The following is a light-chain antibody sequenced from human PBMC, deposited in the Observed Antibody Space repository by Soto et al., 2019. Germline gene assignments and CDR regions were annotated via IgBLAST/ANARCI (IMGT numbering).Light chain of an antibody. Sequence: DVVVTQSPLSLPVTPGQPASISCRSSQNLVSSDGSTCLHWFQQRPGQSPRRLISKASNRESGVPDRFSGSGSGTDFTLKISRVEAEDVGIYYCMQYIQWPHTFGQGTKLEIQ. V-gene: IGKV2-30*01. CDR2: KAS. J-gene: IGKJ2*01. CDR3: MQYIQWPHT. CDR1: QNLVSSDGSTC.